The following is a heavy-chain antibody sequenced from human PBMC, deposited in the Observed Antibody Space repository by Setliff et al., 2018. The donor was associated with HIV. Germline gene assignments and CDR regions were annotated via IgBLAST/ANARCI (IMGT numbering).Heavy chain of an antibody. CDR1: GDSINNYH. CDR2: FHYRGSP. D-gene: IGHD6-6*01. Sequence: SETLSLTCTVSGDSINNYHWSWIRQPPGEGLEFLGFFHYRGSPIYNPSLKSRVNISVDPSKNQFSLNLTSVTAADTAVYYCARSVARDYWYFGHWG. J-gene: IGHJ2*01. CDR3: ARSVARDYWYFGH. V-gene: IGHV4-59*01.